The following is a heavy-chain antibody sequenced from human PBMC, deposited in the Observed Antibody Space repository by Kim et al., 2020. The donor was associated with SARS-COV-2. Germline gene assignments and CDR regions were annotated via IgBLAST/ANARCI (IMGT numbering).Heavy chain of an antibody. CDR2: ISGSGGST. V-gene: IGHV3-23*01. D-gene: IGHD2-21*02. CDR3: AKVPPSQGPYCGGDCYPFDY. CDR1: GFTFSSYA. Sequence: GGSLRLSCAASGFTFSSYAMSWVRQAPGKGLEWVSVISGSGGSTYYADSVKGRFTISRDNSKNTLYLQMNSLRAEDTAVYYCAKVPPSQGPYCGGDCYPFDYWGQGTLVTVSS. J-gene: IGHJ4*02.